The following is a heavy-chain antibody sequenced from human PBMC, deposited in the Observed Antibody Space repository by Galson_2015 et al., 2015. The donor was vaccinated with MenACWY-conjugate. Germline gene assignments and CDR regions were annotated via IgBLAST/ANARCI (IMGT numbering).Heavy chain of an antibody. CDR2: ISPGDSNT. CDR1: GYSFSTYW. V-gene: IGHV5-51*01. CDR3: ARHPPGGRGMDV. J-gene: IGHJ6*02. Sequence: QSGAEVKKPGESLKISCTGSGYSFSTYWIAWVRQLPGKGLEWMGLISPGDSNTRYSPAFHGQVTISADKSISTAYLQLHSLQASGSAMYYCARHPPGGRGMDVWGQGTTVTVSS. D-gene: IGHD1-26*01.